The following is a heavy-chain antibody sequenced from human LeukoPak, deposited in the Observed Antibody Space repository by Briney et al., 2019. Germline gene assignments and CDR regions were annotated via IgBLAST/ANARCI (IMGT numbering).Heavy chain of an antibody. J-gene: IGHJ4*02. CDR2: ISDGGGIT. CDR1: GFSFSDFA. V-gene: IGHV3-23*01. D-gene: IGHD3-10*01. CDR3: AKSRGSGSNMARGVNFDY. Sequence: GGSLRLSCAASGFSFSDFAMSWVRQAPGKGLEWVSTISDGGGITYYADSVKGRFTISRDNSKNTLFLQMNSLRGEDTALYYCAKSRGSGSNMARGVNFDYWGQGTLVTVSS.